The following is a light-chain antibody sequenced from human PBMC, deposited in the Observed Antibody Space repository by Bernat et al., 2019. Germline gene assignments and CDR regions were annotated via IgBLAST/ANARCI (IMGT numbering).Light chain of an antibody. CDR3: QQYRDSPHMYT. CDR2: GAS. CDR1: QSVGSSY. V-gene: IGKV3-20*01. J-gene: IGKJ2*01. Sequence: EIVLTQSPGTLSLSPGESATLSCRASQSVGSSYLAWYQQKPGQAPRLLIYGASSRATGIPDRFSASGSGTDFTLTISRLEPEDFAVYFCQQYRDSPHMYTFGQGTKLEIK.